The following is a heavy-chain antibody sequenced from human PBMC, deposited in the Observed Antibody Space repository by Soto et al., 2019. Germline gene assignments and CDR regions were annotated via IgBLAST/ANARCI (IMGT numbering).Heavy chain of an antibody. V-gene: IGHV4-4*07. CDR2: FYTTGRA. CDR1: GGSISSSY. Sequence: SETLSLTCSVSGGSISSSYWNWIRQPAGKGLEWIGRFYTTGRASYNPSLKGRLTLSGDTSKNQFSLRLGSATAADTAVYYCARVKLLRLFDYWGQGTLVTVSS. CDR3: ARVKLLRLFDY. J-gene: IGHJ4*02. D-gene: IGHD1-26*01.